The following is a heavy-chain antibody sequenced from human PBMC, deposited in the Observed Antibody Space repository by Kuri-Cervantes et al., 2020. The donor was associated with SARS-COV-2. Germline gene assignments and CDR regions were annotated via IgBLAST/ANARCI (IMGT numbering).Heavy chain of an antibody. J-gene: IGHJ4*02. CDR1: GFTFSNAW. CDR3: TTDSYYYDSSGYYSKPYDFDY. Sequence: GGSLRLSCAASGFTFSNAWMSWVRQAPGKGLEWVGRIKSKTDGGTTDYAAPVKGRFTISRDDSKNTLYLQMNSLKTEDTAVYYCTTDSYYYDSSGYYSKPYDFDYWGQGTLVTVSS. D-gene: IGHD3-22*01. V-gene: IGHV3-15*01. CDR2: IKSKTDGGTT.